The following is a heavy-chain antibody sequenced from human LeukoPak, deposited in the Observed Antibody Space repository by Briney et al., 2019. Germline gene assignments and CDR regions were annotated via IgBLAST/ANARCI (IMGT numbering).Heavy chain of an antibody. D-gene: IGHD5-18*01. CDR2: IHYSGST. Sequence: PSETLSLTCTVSGGSISSHYWSWIRQPPGKGLEWIGYIHYSGSTNYNFFLKSRVTISVDTSKKQFSLKLSSMTAADTAVYYCARTRWVVDTTMIRPGPFDYWGQGTLVTVSS. V-gene: IGHV4-59*11. CDR3: ARTRWVVDTTMIRPGPFDY. J-gene: IGHJ4*02. CDR1: GGSISSHY.